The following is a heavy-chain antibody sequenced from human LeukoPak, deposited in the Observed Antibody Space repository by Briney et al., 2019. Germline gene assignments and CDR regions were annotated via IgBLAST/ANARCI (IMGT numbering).Heavy chain of an antibody. D-gene: IGHD6-19*01. V-gene: IGHV3-74*01. Sequence: GGSLRLSCAASAFTFSSYWMYRVRHAPGKGLVWVSRINGDGSSTSYADSVKGRFTISRDNTKNTLFLQMNSLRAEDTAVYYCARPSWAIAVIGTEDGMDVRGQGTSVTVSS. CDR2: INGDGSST. J-gene: IGHJ6*02. CDR3: ARPSWAIAVIGTEDGMDV. CDR1: AFTFSSYW.